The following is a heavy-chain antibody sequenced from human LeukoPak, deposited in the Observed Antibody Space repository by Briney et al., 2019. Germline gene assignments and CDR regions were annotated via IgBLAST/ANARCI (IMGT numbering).Heavy chain of an antibody. CDR3: AKARGGGRIYVWFDP. D-gene: IGHD2-15*01. V-gene: IGHV3-23*01. CDR1: GFTVSSNY. CDR2: ISGSGGST. J-gene: IGHJ5*02. Sequence: GGSLRLSCAASGFTVSSNYMSWVRQAPGKGLEWGSAISGSGGSTYYADSVKGRFTISRDNSKNTLYLQMNSLRAEDTAVYYCAKARGGGRIYVWFDPWGQGTLVTVSS.